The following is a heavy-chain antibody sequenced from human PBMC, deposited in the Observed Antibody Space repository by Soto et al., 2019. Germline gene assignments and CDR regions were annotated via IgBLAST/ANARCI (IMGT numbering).Heavy chain of an antibody. Sequence: GGTLRLSCAASGFTTSSTGMHWVSQAPDKGLEWVAVIRYDGSNKYYAASVKGRFTVSRDNSKNTLYLQINSLRAEDTAVYYCARNTRFWVDGMDVWGQGTTVTVSS. CDR2: IRYDGSNK. J-gene: IGHJ6*02. V-gene: IGHV3-33*01. CDR3: ARNTRFWVDGMDV. CDR1: GFTTSSTG. D-gene: IGHD3-3*01.